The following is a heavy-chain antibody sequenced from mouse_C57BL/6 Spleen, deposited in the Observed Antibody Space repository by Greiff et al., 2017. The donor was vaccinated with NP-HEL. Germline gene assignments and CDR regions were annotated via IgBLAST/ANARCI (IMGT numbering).Heavy chain of an antibody. CDR3: ARSLDYDDSSFAY. J-gene: IGHJ3*01. D-gene: IGHD2-4*01. CDR1: GYAFTNYL. V-gene: IGHV1-54*01. CDR2: INPGSGGT. Sequence: QVQLQQSGAELVRPGTSVKVSCKASGYAFTNYLIEWVKQRPGQGLEWIGVINPGSGGTNYNEKFKGKATLTADKSSSTAYMQLSSLTSEDSAVYFCARSLDYDDSSFAYWGQGTLVTVSA.